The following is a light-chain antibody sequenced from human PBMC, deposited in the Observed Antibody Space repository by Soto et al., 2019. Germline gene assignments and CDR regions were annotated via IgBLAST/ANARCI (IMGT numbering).Light chain of an antibody. CDR3: QQYNNWPYT. CDR1: QSVSSN. J-gene: IGKJ2*01. Sequence: EIVMTQSPDTLSVSPGERATLSCRASQSVSSNLAWYQQKPGQAPMLLIFGASTRATGIPARFSGSGSGTEFTLTISSLQSEDFAVYHCQQYNNWPYTLGQGTTLEIK. CDR2: GAS. V-gene: IGKV3-15*01.